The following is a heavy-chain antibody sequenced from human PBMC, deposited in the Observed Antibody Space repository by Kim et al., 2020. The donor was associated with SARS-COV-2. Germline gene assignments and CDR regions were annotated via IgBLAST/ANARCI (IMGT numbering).Heavy chain of an antibody. V-gene: IGHV4-39*07. CDR2: IYESGAT. Sequence: SDTLSLTCTVSGVSLSSSTYYWGWIRQPPGKGLEWIGSIYESGATSYSSPLKSRVSISVDTSKNQISLKLTSVTAADTAAYFCARGWFGELTYFYYGMDVWGQGTTVTVSS. CDR1: GVSLSSSTYY. J-gene: IGHJ6*02. CDR3: ARGWFGELTYFYYGMDV. D-gene: IGHD3-10*01.